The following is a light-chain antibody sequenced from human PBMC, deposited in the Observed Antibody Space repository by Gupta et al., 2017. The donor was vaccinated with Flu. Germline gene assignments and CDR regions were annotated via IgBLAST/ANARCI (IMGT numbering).Light chain of an antibody. CDR1: QSVLYSSNNKNY. J-gene: IGKJ1*01. V-gene: IGKV4-1*01. CDR3: QQDYSTPKK. CDR2: WAS. Sequence: DIVMTQSPDSLAVSLGERATINCKSSQSVLYSSNNKNYLAWYQQKPGQPPKLLIYWASTRESGVPDRFSGGGSGTDFTLTISSLQAEDVAVYYCQQDYSTPKKFGQGTKVEIK.